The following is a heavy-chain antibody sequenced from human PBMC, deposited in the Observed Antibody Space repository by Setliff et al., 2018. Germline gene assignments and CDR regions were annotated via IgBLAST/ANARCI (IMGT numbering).Heavy chain of an antibody. Sequence: SETLSLTCAVSGGSISSSNWWSWVRQPPGKGLEWIGEIYHSGSTNYNPSLKSRVTISVDKSKNQFSLKLSPVTAADTAVYYCARGRVEMATITPFDYWGQGTLVTVSS. D-gene: IGHD5-12*01. CDR3: ARGRVEMATITPFDY. CDR2: IYHSGST. J-gene: IGHJ4*02. V-gene: IGHV4-4*02. CDR1: GGSISSSNW.